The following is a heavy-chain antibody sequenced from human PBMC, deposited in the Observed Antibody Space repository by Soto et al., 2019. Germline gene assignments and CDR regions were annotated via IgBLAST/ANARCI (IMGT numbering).Heavy chain of an antibody. CDR2: ISYDGSNK. V-gene: IGHV3-30-3*01. CDR3: ARDIEDYYVSGSYPSGIDY. D-gene: IGHD3-10*01. J-gene: IGHJ4*02. Sequence: QVQLVESGGGVVQPGRSLRLSCAASGFTFSSFAFHWVRQAPGKGLEWVAVISYDGSNKYYADSVKGRFTISRDNSKNTLYLQMNSMRAEDTAVYYCARDIEDYYVSGSYPSGIDYWGQGTLVTVSS. CDR1: GFTFSSFA.